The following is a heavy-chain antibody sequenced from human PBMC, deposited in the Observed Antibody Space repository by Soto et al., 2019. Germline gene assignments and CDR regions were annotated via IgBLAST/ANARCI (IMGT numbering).Heavy chain of an antibody. Sequence: QVQLQESGPGLVKPSGTLSLTCAVSRGSISSSNWWSWVRHSPGKGLEWIGAMYHTGTTNYSPSLKSRVTMAVDKSKNQFSLKLSSVAAADTAVYYCARESYNESNVGYFDLWGRGTLVSVSS. V-gene: IGHV4-4*02. CDR2: MYHTGTT. CDR1: RGSISSSNW. CDR3: ARESYNESNVGYFDL. J-gene: IGHJ2*01. D-gene: IGHD1-1*01.